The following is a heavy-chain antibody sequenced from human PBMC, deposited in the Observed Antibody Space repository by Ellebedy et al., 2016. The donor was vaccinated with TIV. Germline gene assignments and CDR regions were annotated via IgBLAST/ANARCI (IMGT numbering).Heavy chain of an antibody. V-gene: IGHV4-61*08. CDR3: ALVEMATITADY. Sequence: SETLSLXXTVSGGSISSGDYYWSWIRQPPGKGLEWIGYIYYSGSTNYNPSLKSRVTISVDTSKNQFSLKLSSVTAADTAVYYCALVEMATITADYWGQGTLVTVSS. J-gene: IGHJ4*02. CDR1: GGSISSGDYY. D-gene: IGHD5-24*01. CDR2: IYYSGST.